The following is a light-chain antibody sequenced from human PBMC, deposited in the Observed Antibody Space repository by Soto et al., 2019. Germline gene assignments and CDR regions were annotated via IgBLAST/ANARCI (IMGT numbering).Light chain of an antibody. J-gene: IGKJ4*01. CDR1: QTVSSSY. Sequence: EIVLTQSPGTLSLSPGERATLSCRASQTVSSSYLAWYQRKPGQAPRLLIYHSSSRATGIPDRFSGSGSWTDFILTISRLEPEDFAVYYCQQYASSITFGGGTKVEIK. CDR3: QQYASSIT. V-gene: IGKV3-20*01. CDR2: HSS.